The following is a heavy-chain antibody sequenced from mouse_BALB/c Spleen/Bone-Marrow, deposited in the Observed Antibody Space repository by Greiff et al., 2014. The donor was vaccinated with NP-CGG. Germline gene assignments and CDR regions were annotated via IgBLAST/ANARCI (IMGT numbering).Heavy chain of an antibody. CDR3: ARRLITTAAWFAY. V-gene: IGHV1S29*02. CDR1: GYTFTDYN. D-gene: IGHD1-2*01. CDR2: IYPYNGGT. J-gene: IGHJ3*01. Sequence: EVQLVESGPELVKPGASVKISCKASGYTFTDYNMHWVQQSHGKSLEWIGYIYPYNGGTGYNQKFKSKATLTVDNSSSTAYMELRSLTSEDSAVYYCARRLITTAAWFAYWGQGTLVTVSA.